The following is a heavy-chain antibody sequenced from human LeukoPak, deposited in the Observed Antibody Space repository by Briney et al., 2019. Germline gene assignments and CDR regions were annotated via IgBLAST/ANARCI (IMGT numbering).Heavy chain of an antibody. Sequence: GGSLRLSCAASGFTFSSYAMSWVRQAPGKGLEWVSAISGSGGSTYYADSVKGRFTISRDNSKNTLYLQMNSLRAEDTAVYYCAKDQAYCTGGNCYYYFYYLDVWGRGTTVTVSS. CDR3: AKDQAYCTGGNCYYYFYYLDV. CDR1: GFTFSSYA. D-gene: IGHD2-15*01. CDR2: ISGSGGST. J-gene: IGHJ6*03. V-gene: IGHV3-23*01.